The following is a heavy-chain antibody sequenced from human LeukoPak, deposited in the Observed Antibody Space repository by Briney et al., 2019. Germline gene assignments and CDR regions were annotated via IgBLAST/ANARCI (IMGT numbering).Heavy chain of an antibody. CDR2: ISSNGGST. CDR3: ARDGGYSYGYSYYFDY. J-gene: IGHJ4*02. Sequence: PGGSLRLSCAASGFTFSTYAMHWVRQAPGKGLEYVSAISSNGGSTYYANSVKGRFTISRDNSKNTLYLQMGSLRAEDMAVYYCARDGGYSYGYSYYFDYWGQGTLVTVSS. V-gene: IGHV3-64*01. CDR1: GFTFSTYA. D-gene: IGHD5-18*01.